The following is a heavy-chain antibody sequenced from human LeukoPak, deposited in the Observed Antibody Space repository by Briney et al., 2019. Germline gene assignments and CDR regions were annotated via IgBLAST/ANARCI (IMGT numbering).Heavy chain of an antibody. CDR2: IYWNDDK. D-gene: IGHD3-3*01. CDR1: GFSLSTRGVG. J-gene: IGHJ5*02. CDR3: AHTPYDYFWINLFDP. Sequence: SGPTLVKPTQTLTLTFTFSGFSLSTRGVGVGWIRQPPGKALEWLALIYWNDDKRYNPSLKSRLTITKDTSKNQVVLTMTNMDPVDTATYYCAHTPYDYFWINLFDPWGQGTLVSVSS. V-gene: IGHV2-5*01.